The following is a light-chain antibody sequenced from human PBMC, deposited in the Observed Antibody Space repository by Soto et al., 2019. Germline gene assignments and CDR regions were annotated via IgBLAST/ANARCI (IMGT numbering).Light chain of an antibody. CDR1: QTVRTC. J-gene: IGKJ1*01. Sequence: DIPMTQSPSTLSASVGDSVTITCRASQTVRTCLAWYQHNPGKAPKLLIYDASNLERGVPSRFSGSGSGTEFTLTISSLQPDDFATYYCQQYNDDSPWTFGQGTKVESK. CDR2: DAS. CDR3: QQYNDDSPWT. V-gene: IGKV1-5*01.